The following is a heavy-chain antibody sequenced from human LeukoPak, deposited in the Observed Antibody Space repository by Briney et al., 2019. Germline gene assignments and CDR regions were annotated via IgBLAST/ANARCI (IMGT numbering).Heavy chain of an antibody. D-gene: IGHD3-10*01. J-gene: IGHJ5*02. CDR1: GGSFSGYY. V-gene: IGHV4-34*01. Sequence: PSETLSLTCAVYGGSFSGYYWSWIRQPPGKGLEWIGSIYYSGSTYYNPSLKSRVTISVDTSKNQFSLKLSSVTAADTAVYYCARHSFITMVRGVINWFDPWGQGTLVTVSS. CDR2: IYYSGST. CDR3: ARHSFITMVRGVINWFDP.